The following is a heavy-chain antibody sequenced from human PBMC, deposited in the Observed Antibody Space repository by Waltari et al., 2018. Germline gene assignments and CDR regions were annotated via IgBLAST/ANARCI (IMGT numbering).Heavy chain of an antibody. V-gene: IGHV6-1*01. D-gene: IGHD3-10*01. CDR1: GDSVSSNSAT. Sequence: QVQLQQSGPGLVKPSQTLSLTCAISGDSVSSNSATWNWIRRSPSRGLEWLGRTYYRSKWYSKYAESVKSRITIKPDTSKNQFSLQLNSVTPEDTAVYYCARGPGDLKYWGQGIMVTVSS. CDR3: ARGPGDLKY. CDR2: TYYRSKWYS. J-gene: IGHJ4*02.